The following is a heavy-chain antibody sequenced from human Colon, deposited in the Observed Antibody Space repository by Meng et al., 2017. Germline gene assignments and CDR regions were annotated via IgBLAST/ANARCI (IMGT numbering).Heavy chain of an antibody. CDR3: ARDKGIVAAGARWFDP. J-gene: IGHJ5*02. V-gene: IGHV4-4*07. D-gene: IGHD2-15*01. CDR1: GDSNSSYY. CDR2: IHTRGST. Sequence: QVHLQEPGPGLGKPSKNLSLTCTATGDSNSSYYWSWNRQTAGKGLEWIGRIHTRGSTTYNPSLKSRVTMSVDTSKNQVSLKLTSVTAADTAVYYCARDKGIVAAGARWFDPWGQGTLVTVSS.